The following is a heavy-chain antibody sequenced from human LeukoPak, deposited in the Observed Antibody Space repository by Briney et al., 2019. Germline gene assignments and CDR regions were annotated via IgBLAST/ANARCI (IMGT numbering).Heavy chain of an antibody. Sequence: SETLSLTCTVSGGSINNYYWSWIRQPPGKGLEWIGYIYYTGSTNYNPSLKSRVTISVDTSKSHFSLKMSTLTAVDTAVYYCARHRGSGYPYFDYWGQGTLVTVSS. CDR3: ARHRGSGYPYFDY. CDR1: GGSINNYY. V-gene: IGHV4-59*01. D-gene: IGHD3-22*01. J-gene: IGHJ4*02. CDR2: IYYTGST.